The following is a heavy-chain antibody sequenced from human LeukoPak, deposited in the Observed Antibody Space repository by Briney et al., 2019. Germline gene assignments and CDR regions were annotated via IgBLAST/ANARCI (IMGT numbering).Heavy chain of an antibody. CDR2: IYFSGSA. Sequence: SETLSLTCTVSGGSIRSSSYYWGWIRQPPGKGLECIGSIYFSGSAYYNPSLRSRVTISVDTSKNQFSLKLSSVTAADTAVYYCARGHIAVAVDYWGQGTLVTVSS. D-gene: IGHD6-19*01. V-gene: IGHV4-39*07. CDR1: GGSIRSSSYY. J-gene: IGHJ4*02. CDR3: ARGHIAVAVDY.